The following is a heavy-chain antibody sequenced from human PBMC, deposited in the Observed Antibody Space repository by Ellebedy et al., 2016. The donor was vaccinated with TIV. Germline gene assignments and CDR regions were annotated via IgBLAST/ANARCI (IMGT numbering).Heavy chain of an antibody. J-gene: IGHJ6*02. D-gene: IGHD3-10*01. CDR1: GGSVSDGSTRTTDYS. CDR3: ARDQVVRGGYHGMDV. Sequence: SETLSLTXTVSGGSVSDGSTRTTDYSWSWIRQHPGKGLEWIGYIYHSGTTYYNPSLKSRISISVDTSKNQVSLRLRSVTIADTAVYYCARDQVVRGGYHGMDVWGQGTTVTVSS. V-gene: IGHV4-31*03. CDR2: IYHSGTT.